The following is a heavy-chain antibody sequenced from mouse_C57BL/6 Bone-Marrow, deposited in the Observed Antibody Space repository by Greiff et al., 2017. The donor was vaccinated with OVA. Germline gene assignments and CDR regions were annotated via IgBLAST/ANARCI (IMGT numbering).Heavy chain of an antibody. D-gene: IGHD2-12*01. CDR2: IDPENGDT. CDR3: TCYDGFAY. V-gene: IGHV14-4*01. CDR1: GFNIKDDY. J-gene: IGHJ3*01. Sequence: EVMLVESGADLVRPGASVKLSCTASGFNIKDDYMHWVKQRPEQGLEWIGWIDPENGDTEYASKFQGKATITADTSSNTAYLQLSSLTSEDTAVYYCTCYDGFAYWGQGTLVTVSA.